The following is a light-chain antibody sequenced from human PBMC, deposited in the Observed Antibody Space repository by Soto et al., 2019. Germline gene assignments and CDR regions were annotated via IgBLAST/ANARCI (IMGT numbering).Light chain of an antibody. CDR1: QDISSF. V-gene: IGKV3D-15*01. CDR2: DAS. J-gene: IGKJ4*01. CDR3: QQYNNWPLT. Sequence: TQSPSFLSASVGDRVTITCRASQDISSFLAWYQQKSGQPPRLLIYDASTRATGFPARFSGSGSGTEFTLTISSLQSEDFAVYYCQQYNNWPLTFGGGTTVEIK.